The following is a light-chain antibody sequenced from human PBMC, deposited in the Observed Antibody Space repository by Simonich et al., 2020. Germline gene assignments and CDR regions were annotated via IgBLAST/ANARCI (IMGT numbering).Light chain of an antibody. V-gene: IGLV2-11*01. CDR2: DVS. Sequence: QSALTQPRSVSGSPGQSVTISCTGTSSDVGGYNYVSWYQQHPGKAPKLMIYDVSKRPSGVSNRCSGSKSGNTASLTISGLQAEDEADYYCCSYAGSSTLVFGGGTKLTVL. J-gene: IGLJ2*01. CDR3: CSYAGSSTLV. CDR1: SSDVGGYNY.